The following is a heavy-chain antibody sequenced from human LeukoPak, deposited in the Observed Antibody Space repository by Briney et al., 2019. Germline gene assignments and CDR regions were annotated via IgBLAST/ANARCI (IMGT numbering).Heavy chain of an antibody. Sequence: SETLSLTCTVSGGSITISSYYWGWIRQSPGKGLEWIGSLYNSGSTYYNPSLESRVTTSKDMSKNQFSLKLSSVTAADTAVYYCFGSSGYSPRVFDSGAQEPLVPVPS. J-gene: IGHJ4*02. V-gene: IGHV4-39*07. CDR3: FGSSGYSPRVFDS. CDR1: GGSITISSYY. D-gene: IGHD3-22*01. CDR2: LYNSGST.